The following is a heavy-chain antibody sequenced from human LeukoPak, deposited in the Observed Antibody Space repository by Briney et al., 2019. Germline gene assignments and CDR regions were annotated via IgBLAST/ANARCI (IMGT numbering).Heavy chain of an antibody. CDR3: ARVRATVTTWYFDL. CDR2: LYSSGST. V-gene: IGHV4-61*02. J-gene: IGHJ2*01. CDR1: GDSISSGSSY. D-gene: IGHD4-17*01. Sequence: PSETLSLTCTVSGDSISSGSSYWSWIRQPAGKGLEWIGRLYSSGSTNYNPSLKSRVTISVDTSKNQFSPKLSSVTAADTAVYYCARVRATVTTWYFDLWGRGTLVTVSS.